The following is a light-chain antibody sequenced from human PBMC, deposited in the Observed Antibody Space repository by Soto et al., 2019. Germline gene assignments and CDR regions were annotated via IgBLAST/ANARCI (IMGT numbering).Light chain of an antibody. J-gene: IGKJ4*01. CDR1: QDISNY. CDR2: DAS. CDR3: QQYDNLPPLT. Sequence: DIQMTQSPSSLSASVGDRVTITCQASQDISNYLNWYQQKPGKAPKLLIYDASNLETGVPSRFSGSGSGTDFTFTISSLQPEDIATYDCQQYDNLPPLTFGGGTKVGIK. V-gene: IGKV1-33*01.